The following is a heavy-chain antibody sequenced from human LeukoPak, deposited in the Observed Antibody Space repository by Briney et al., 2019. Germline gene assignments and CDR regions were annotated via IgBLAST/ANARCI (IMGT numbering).Heavy chain of an antibody. D-gene: IGHD1-26*01. V-gene: IGHV1-69*01. CDR3: AREGDLRTYDY. CDR1: GGTFSSYA. Sequence: ASVKVSCKASGGTFSSYAISRVRQAPGQGLEWMGGIIPILGTANYAQKFQGRVTITADESTSTAYMELSSLRSEDTAVYYCAREGDLRTYDYWGQGTLVTVSS. CDR2: IIPILGTA. J-gene: IGHJ4*02.